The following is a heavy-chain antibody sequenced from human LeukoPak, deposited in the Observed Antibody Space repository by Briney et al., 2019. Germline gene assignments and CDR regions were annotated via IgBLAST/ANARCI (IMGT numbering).Heavy chain of an antibody. CDR3: ARAHYYDSSGYYEGLGAFDY. Sequence: SQTLSLTCTVSGGSISSGDYYWSWLRQPPGKGLEWIGYIYYSGSTYYNPSLKSRVTIPVDTSRNQFSLKLSSVTAADTAVYYCARAHYYDSSGYYEGLGAFDYWGQGTLVTVSS. V-gene: IGHV4-30-4*01. J-gene: IGHJ4*02. D-gene: IGHD3-22*01. CDR2: IYYSGST. CDR1: GGSISSGDYY.